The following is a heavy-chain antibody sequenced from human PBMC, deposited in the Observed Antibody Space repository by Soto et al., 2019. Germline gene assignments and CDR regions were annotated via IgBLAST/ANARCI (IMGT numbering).Heavy chain of an antibody. D-gene: IGHD2-15*01. J-gene: IGHJ6*03. CDR1: GGSFSGYY. CDR2: INHSGST. Sequence: SETLSLTCAVYGGSFSGYYWSWIRQPPGKGLEWIGEINHSGSTNYNPSLKSRVTISVDTSKNQFSLKLSSVTAADTAVYYCAGGGIVVVATVYYYYYMDVWGKGTTVTVSS. CDR3: AGGGIVVVATVYYYYYMDV. V-gene: IGHV4-34*01.